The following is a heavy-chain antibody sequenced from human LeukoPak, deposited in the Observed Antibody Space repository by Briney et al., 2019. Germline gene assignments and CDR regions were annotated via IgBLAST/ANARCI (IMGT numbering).Heavy chain of an antibody. J-gene: IGHJ5*02. Sequence: SETLSLTCTVSGGSISSYYWSWIRQPPGKGLEWIGYIYYSGSTNYNPSLKSRVTISVDTSKNQFSLKLSSVTAADTAVYYCARLSGEWIQPWPHNNWFDPWGQGTLVTVSS. V-gene: IGHV4-59*01. CDR1: GGSISSYY. D-gene: IGHD5-18*01. CDR3: ARLSGEWIQPWPHNNWFDP. CDR2: IYYSGST.